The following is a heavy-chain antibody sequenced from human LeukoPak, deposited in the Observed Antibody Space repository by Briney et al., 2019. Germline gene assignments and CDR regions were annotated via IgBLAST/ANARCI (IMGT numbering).Heavy chain of an antibody. Sequence: PSETLSLTCAVYGGSFSGYYWSWIRQPPGKGLEWIGEINHSGSTNYNPSLKSRVTISVDTSKNQFSLKLSSVTAADTAVYYCAKIVEYYDSSGYYSWFDPWGQGTLVTVSS. CDR2: INHSGST. D-gene: IGHD3-22*01. V-gene: IGHV4-34*01. CDR1: GGSFSGYY. J-gene: IGHJ5*02. CDR3: AKIVEYYDSSGYYSWFDP.